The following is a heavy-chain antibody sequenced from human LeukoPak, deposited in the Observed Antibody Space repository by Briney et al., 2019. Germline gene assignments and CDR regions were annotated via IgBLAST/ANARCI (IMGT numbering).Heavy chain of an antibody. CDR1: GYSFTTYW. CDR3: ARDYGGRSHFDY. V-gene: IGHV5-51*01. J-gene: IGHJ4*02. Sequence: PGESLKISCKGSGYSFTTYWIGWVRPVPGKGLEWMGLIYPGDSDARYSPSFQGQVTISADKSISTAYLQWSSLEASDTAMYYCARDYGGRSHFDYWGQGTLVTVSS. D-gene: IGHD4-23*01. CDR2: IYPGDSDA.